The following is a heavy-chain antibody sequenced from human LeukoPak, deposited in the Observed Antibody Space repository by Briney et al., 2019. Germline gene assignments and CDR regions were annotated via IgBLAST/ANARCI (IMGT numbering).Heavy chain of an antibody. CDR2: IKQDGSEK. CDR1: GFTFSSYW. J-gene: IGHJ4*02. V-gene: IGHV3-7*01. CDR3: ARLGAYYDILTGYYIPHNFDY. D-gene: IGHD3-9*01. Sequence: GGSLRLSCAASGFTFSSYWMSWVRQAPGKGLEWVANIKQDGSEKYYVDSVKGRFTTSRDNAKNSLYLQMNSLRAEDTAVYYCARLGAYYDILTGYYIPHNFDYWGQGTLVTVSS.